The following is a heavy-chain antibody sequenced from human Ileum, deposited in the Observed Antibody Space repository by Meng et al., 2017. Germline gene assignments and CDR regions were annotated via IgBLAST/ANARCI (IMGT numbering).Heavy chain of an antibody. J-gene: IGHJ4*02. CDR1: CASIGMREW. V-gene: IGHV4-4*02. CDR2: RSQESGRT. CDR3: VRNEGDSLGD. D-gene: IGHD3-16*01. Sequence: PSGTWSVTSVFSCASIGMREWGIGVRQPPGKGLEWIGERSQESGRTNYNPSLKSRVTISLDKSKNQFSLNLNSVTAADTAVYYCVRNEGDSLGDWGQGTLFTVSS.